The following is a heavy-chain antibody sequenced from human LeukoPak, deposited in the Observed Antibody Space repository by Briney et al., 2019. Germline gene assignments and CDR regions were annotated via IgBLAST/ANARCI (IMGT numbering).Heavy chain of an antibody. V-gene: IGHV1-69*04. J-gene: IGHJ3*02. CDR3: ARGIQLWLNAFDI. D-gene: IGHD5-18*01. CDR2: IIPILGIA. Sequence: SVKVSCKASGGTFSSYAISWVRQAPGQGLEWMGRIIPILGIANYAQKFQGRVTITADKSTSTAYMELSSLRSEDTAVYYCARGIQLWLNAFDIWGQGTMVTVSS. CDR1: GGTFSSYA.